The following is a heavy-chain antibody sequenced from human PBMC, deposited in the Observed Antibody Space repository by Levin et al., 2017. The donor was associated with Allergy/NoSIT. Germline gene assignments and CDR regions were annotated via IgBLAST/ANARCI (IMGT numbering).Heavy chain of an antibody. CDR3: AKEGDDNVAVVTKNFAN. Sequence: PGESLKISCAASGFTFSTYAMSWVRRAPGKGLEWVSTVLGSGDRTFYADSAKGRFTISRDNSKNTLFLQMSSLRAEDTAVYYCAKEGDDNVAVVTKNFANWGQGTLVAVSS. CDR1: GFTFSTYA. D-gene: IGHD2-15*01. J-gene: IGHJ4*02. CDR2: VLGSGDRT. V-gene: IGHV3-23*01.